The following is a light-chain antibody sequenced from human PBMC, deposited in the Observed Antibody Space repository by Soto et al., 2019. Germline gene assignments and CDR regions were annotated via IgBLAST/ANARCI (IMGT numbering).Light chain of an antibody. CDR2: AAS. J-gene: IGKJ4*01. Sequence: AIRMTQSPSSFSASTGDRVTITCRASQGISSYLAWYQQKPGKAPKLLIYAASTLQSGVPSRFSGSGSGTDFTIPISCLQSEDFATYYCQQYYSYPTFGGGTKVEIK. V-gene: IGKV1-8*01. CDR3: QQYYSYPT. CDR1: QGISSY.